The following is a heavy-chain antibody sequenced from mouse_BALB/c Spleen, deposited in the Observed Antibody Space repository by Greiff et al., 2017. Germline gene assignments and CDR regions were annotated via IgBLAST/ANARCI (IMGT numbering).Heavy chain of an antibody. V-gene: IGHV1S137*01. CDR3: ARLGYDYDGYAMDY. Sequence: QVQLKQSGAELVRPGVSVKISCKGSGYTFTDYAMHWVKQSHAKSLEWIGVISTYYGDASYNQKFKGKATMTVDKSSSTAYMELARLTSEDSAIYYCARLGYDYDGYAMDYWGQGTSVTVSS. J-gene: IGHJ4*01. D-gene: IGHD2-4*01. CDR1: GYTFTDYA. CDR2: ISTYYGDA.